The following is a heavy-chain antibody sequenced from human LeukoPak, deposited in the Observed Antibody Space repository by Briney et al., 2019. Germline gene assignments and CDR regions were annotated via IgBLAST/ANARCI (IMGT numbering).Heavy chain of an antibody. D-gene: IGHD6-13*01. CDR2: ISYDGSNK. Sequence: PGGSLGLSCAASGFTFSSYAMHWVRQAPGKGLEWVAVISYDGSNKYYADSVKGRFTISRDNSKNTLYLQMNSLRAEDTAVYYCASSISPAAKDAFDIWGQGTMVTVSS. CDR1: GFTFSSYA. V-gene: IGHV3-30-3*01. J-gene: IGHJ3*02. CDR3: ASSISPAAKDAFDI.